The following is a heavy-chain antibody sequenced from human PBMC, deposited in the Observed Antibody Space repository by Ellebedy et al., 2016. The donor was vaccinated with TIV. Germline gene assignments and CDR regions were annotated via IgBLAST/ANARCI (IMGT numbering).Heavy chain of an antibody. CDR1: GGSISSYY. J-gene: IGHJ4*02. V-gene: IGHV4-59*12. Sequence: MPSETLSLTCTVSGGSISSYYWSWIRQPPGKGLEWIGYIYYSGSTNYNPSLKSRVTISIDTSKNQFSLRLSSVTAADTAMYYCARDRVDTWILLDNWGQGTLVTVSS. D-gene: IGHD1-1*01. CDR3: ARDRVDTWILLDN. CDR2: IYYSGST.